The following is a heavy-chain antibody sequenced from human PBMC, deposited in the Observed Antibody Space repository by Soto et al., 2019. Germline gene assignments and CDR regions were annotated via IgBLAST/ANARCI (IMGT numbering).Heavy chain of an antibody. D-gene: IGHD3-22*01. V-gene: IGHV4-59*01. J-gene: IGHJ4*02. CDR2: IYYSGST. CDR1: GGSISSYY. Sequence: SETLSLTCTVSGGSISSYYWSWIRQPPGKGLEWIGYIYYSGSTNYNPSLKSRVTISVDTSKNQFSLKLSSVTAADTAVYYCAILEGFFYDSSGYYHPNPFDSWGQGPLVTAPQ. CDR3: AILEGFFYDSSGYYHPNPFDS.